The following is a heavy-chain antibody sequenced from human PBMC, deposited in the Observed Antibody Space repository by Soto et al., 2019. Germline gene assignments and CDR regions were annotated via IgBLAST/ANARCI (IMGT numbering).Heavy chain of an antibody. CDR3: AQLPHSSSWYLDAFDI. J-gene: IGHJ3*02. V-gene: IGHV3-23*01. Sequence: EVQLLESGGGLVQPGGSLRLSCAASGFTFSSYAMSWVRQAPGKGLEWVSAISGSGGSTYYADSVKGRFTISRDNSKNTLYLQMNSLSAEGTAVYYCAQLPHSSSWYLDAFDIWGQGTMVTVSS. CDR1: GFTFSSYA. D-gene: IGHD6-13*01. CDR2: ISGSGGST.